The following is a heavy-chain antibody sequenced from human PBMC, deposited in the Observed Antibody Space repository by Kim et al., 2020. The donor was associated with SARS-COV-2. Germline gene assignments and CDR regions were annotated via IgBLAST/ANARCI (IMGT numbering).Heavy chain of an antibody. CDR2: ISYDGSNK. D-gene: IGHD3-10*01. J-gene: IGHJ4*02. CDR3: AKDRSRARGVTNFFFDY. Sequence: GGSLRLSCAASGFTFSSYGMHWVRQAPGKGLEWVAVISYDGSNKYYADSVKGRFTISRDNSKNTLYLQMNSLRAEDTAVYYCAKDRSRARGVTNFFFDYWGQGTLVTVSS. CDR1: GFTFSSYG. V-gene: IGHV3-30*18.